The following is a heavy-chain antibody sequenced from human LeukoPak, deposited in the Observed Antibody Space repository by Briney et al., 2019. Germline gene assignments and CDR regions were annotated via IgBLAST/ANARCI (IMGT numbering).Heavy chain of an antibody. J-gene: IGHJ4*02. V-gene: IGHV3-48*03. CDR3: ATLRPRQQLVVDH. D-gene: IGHD6-13*01. CDR1: GFTFSSYE. CDR2: ITSSGSTM. Sequence: PGGSLRLSCAASGFTFSSYEMHWVRQAPGKGLEWVSYITSSGSTMYYADSVNGRFTISRDNAKNSLYLQMSSLRAEDTAVYYCATLRPRQQLVVDHWGQGTLVTVSS.